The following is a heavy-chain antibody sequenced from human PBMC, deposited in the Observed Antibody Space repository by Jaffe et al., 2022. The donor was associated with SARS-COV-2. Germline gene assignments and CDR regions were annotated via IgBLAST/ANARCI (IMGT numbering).Heavy chain of an antibody. Sequence: EVQLLESGGGLVQPGGSLRLSCVASGFTFNNYAMSWVRQAPGKGLEWVSVISGNGGNIKYADSVQGRFTISRDNSQNILYLQMNSLTAEDTAVFFCAKQKQWLKAADYWGQGTPVTVSS. V-gene: IGHV3-23*01. J-gene: IGHJ4*02. CDR1: GFTFNNYA. CDR3: AKQKQWLKAADY. CDR2: ISGNGGNI. D-gene: IGHD6-19*01.